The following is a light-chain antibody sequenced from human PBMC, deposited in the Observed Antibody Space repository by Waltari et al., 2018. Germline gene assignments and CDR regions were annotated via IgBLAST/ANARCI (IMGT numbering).Light chain of an antibody. J-gene: IGLJ1*01. CDR1: SSDVGSYNL. CDR3: CSYAGSSTYV. Sequence: QSALTQPASVSGSPGQSITISCTGTSSDVGSYNLVSWYQQHPGKAPHLMFYEGSKRPSGVSNRFSGSKSGSTASLTISGLQAEDEADYYCCSYAGSSTYVFGTGTKVTVL. CDR2: EGS. V-gene: IGLV2-23*01.